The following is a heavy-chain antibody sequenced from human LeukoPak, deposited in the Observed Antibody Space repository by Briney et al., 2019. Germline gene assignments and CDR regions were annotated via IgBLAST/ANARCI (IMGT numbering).Heavy chain of an antibody. V-gene: IGHV3-23*01. Sequence: PGGSLRLSCAASGFTFSSYAMSWVRQAPGKGLEWVSAISGSGGSTYYADSVKGRFTISRDNSKNTLYLQMNSLRAEDTAVYYCAKDLGSGWYPHDAFDIWGQGTMVTVSS. CDR3: AKDLGSGWYPHDAFDI. J-gene: IGHJ3*02. CDR2: ISGSGGST. D-gene: IGHD6-19*01. CDR1: GFTFSSYA.